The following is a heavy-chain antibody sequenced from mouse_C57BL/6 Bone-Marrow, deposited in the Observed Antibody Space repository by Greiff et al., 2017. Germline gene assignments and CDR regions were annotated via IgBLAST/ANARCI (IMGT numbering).Heavy chain of an antibody. Sequence: VQLQQSGPELVKPGASVKISCKASGYTFTDYYINWVKQRPGQGLEWIGWIFPGSGSTYYNEQFKGKATLTVDKSSSTAYMLLSSLTSEDSAVYFCASAYYSNPWFAYWGQGTLVTVSA. CDR3: ASAYYSNPWFAY. V-gene: IGHV1-75*01. CDR1: GYTFTDYY. CDR2: IFPGSGST. J-gene: IGHJ3*01. D-gene: IGHD2-5*01.